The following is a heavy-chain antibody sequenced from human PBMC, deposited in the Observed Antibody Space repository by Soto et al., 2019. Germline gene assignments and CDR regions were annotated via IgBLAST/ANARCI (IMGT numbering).Heavy chain of an antibody. CDR1: GGSISSGGYY. V-gene: IGHV4-31*03. CDR2: IYYSGST. CDR3: ARMYYYGSGSYSGYNWFDP. J-gene: IGHJ5*02. D-gene: IGHD3-10*01. Sequence: SETLSLTCTVSGGSISSGGYYWSWIRQHPGKGLEWIGYIYYSGSTYYNPSLKSRVTISVDTSKNQFSLKLSSVTAADTAVYYCARMYYYGSGSYSGYNWFDPWGQGTLVTV.